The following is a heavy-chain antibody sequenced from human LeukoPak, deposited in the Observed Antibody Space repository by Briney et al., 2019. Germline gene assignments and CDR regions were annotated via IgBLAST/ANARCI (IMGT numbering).Heavy chain of an antibody. CDR3: AKDISYDSSGSYFDY. CDR2: ISSSHIYT. CDR1: GFTFSSYG. V-gene: IGHV3-21*04. D-gene: IGHD3-22*01. J-gene: IGHJ4*02. Sequence: GGSLRLSCAASGFTFSSYGIHWVRQAPGKGLEWVASISSSHIYTYYAALVKGRFTISRDNAKNSLYLQMNSLRAEDTALYYCAKDISYDSSGSYFDYWGQGTLVTVSS.